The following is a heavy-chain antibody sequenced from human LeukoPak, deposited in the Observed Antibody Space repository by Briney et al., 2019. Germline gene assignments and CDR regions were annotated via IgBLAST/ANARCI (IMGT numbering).Heavy chain of an antibody. CDR2: IKQDGSEK. V-gene: IGHV3-7*01. J-gene: IGHJ4*02. CDR1: GFTFSSYW. CDR3: AREADYFDSSGSFAY. D-gene: IGHD3-22*01. Sequence: GGSLRLSCAASGFTFSSYWMSWVRQAPGKGLEWVANIKQDGSEKYYVDSVKGRFTISRDNAKNSLYLQMNSLRAEDTAVYYCAREADYFDSSGSFAYWGQGTLVTVSS.